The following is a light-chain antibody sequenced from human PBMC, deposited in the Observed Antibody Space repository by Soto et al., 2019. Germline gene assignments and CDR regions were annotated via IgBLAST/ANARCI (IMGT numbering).Light chain of an antibody. CDR1: QGISNY. V-gene: IGKV1-27*01. CDR2: AAS. CDR3: QQYSSVPV. J-gene: IGKJ3*01. Sequence: DIQMTQSPTSLSASVGDRVTITCRASQGISNYVAWYQQIPGKAPKLLIYAASTLQSGVPSRFSGSGSGTDFTRTSNGLQPEDVATYSCQQYSSVPVFGPGTKVEIK.